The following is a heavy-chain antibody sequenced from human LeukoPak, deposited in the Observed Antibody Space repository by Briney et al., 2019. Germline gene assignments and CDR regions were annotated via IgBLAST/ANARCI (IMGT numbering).Heavy chain of an antibody. J-gene: IGHJ4*02. D-gene: IGHD2-21*01. CDR3: ARLWGSVSGYFDY. Sequence: GGSLRLSCAASGHTFSSHGMHWVRQAPGKGLEWVAAIWYDGSDKYYADSVKGRFTISRDNSKNMLYLQMDSLRAEDTALYYCARLWGSVSGYFDYWGQGTLVTVSS. V-gene: IGHV3-33*01. CDR2: IWYDGSDK. CDR1: GHTFSSHG.